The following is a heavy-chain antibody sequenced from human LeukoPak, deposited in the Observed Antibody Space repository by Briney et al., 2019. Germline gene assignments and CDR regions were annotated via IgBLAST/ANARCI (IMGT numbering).Heavy chain of an antibody. D-gene: IGHD2-15*01. V-gene: IGHV3-21*01. J-gene: IGHJ4*02. Sequence: GGSLRLSCAASGFTFSSYSMNWVRQAPGKGLEWVSSISSSSSYIYYADSVKGRFTISRDSAKNSLYLQMNSLRAEDTAVYYCARDEGFCSGGSCYLPFDYWGQGTLVTVSS. CDR1: GFTFSSYS. CDR2: ISSSSSYI. CDR3: ARDEGFCSGGSCYLPFDY.